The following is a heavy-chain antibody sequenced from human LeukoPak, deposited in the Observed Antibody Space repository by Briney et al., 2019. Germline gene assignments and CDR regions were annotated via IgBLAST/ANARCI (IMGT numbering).Heavy chain of an antibody. Sequence: GGSLRLSCAASGFTFSSYSMNWVRQAPGKGLEWVSSISSSSSYIYYADSVKGRFTISRDNVKNSLYLQMNSLRAEDTAVYYCARDYGPNYFDYWGQGTLVTVSS. CDR1: GFTFSSYS. CDR3: ARDYGPNYFDY. D-gene: IGHD3-16*01. CDR2: ISSSSSYI. J-gene: IGHJ4*02. V-gene: IGHV3-21*01.